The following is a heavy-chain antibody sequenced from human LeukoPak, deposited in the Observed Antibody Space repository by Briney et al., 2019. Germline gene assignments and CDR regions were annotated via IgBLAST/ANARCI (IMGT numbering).Heavy chain of an antibody. D-gene: IGHD6-19*01. J-gene: IGHJ6*03. CDR3: AKCAAVAGTYYYYYMDV. Sequence: GGTLRLSCAASGVTFSSYAMSWVRQAPGKGLELVSAISGSGGSTYYADSVKGRFTISRDNSKNTLYLQMNSLRAEDTAVYYCAKCAAVAGTYYYYYMDVWGKGTTVTVSS. CDR2: ISGSGGST. CDR1: GVTFSSYA. V-gene: IGHV3-23*01.